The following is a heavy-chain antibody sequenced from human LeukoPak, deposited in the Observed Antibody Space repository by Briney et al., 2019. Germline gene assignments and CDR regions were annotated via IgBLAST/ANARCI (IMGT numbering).Heavy chain of an antibody. J-gene: IGHJ5*02. V-gene: IGHV4-59*01. CDR1: GGSISSYD. CDR2: IYYSGST. D-gene: IGHD4-11*01. CDR3: ARQYSSGFDP. Sequence: SETLSLTCTASGGSISSYDWSWIRQPPGKGLEWIGYIYYSGSTNYNPSLKSRVTISLDTSKNQFSLRLSSVTAADTAVYYCARQYSSGFDPWGQGTLVTVSS.